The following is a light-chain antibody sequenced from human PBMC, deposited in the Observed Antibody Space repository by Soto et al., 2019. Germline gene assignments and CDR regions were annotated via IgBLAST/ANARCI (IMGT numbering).Light chain of an antibody. J-gene: IGKJ4*01. V-gene: IGKV3-15*01. Sequence: EIVMTQSPATPSVSPGERATLSCRASQSVSSNLAWYQQNPGQAPRLLIYGASTRATGIPARFSGSGSGTEFTLTISSLQSEDFAVYYCQQYNNWPPLTFGGGTKVEIK. CDR1: QSVSSN. CDR3: QQYNNWPPLT. CDR2: GAS.